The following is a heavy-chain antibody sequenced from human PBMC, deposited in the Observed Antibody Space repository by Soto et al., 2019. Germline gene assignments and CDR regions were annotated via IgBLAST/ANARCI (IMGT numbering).Heavy chain of an antibody. J-gene: IGHJ4*02. D-gene: IGHD4-17*01. CDR3: ARSDFGDYHCPGY. CDR2: INSSGGPT. V-gene: IGHV1-46*01. Sequence: QVQLVHSGAEVKKPGASVKVSCEASGYTFTNYYIHWVRQAPGQGLEWMGVINSSGGPTTYAQKFQGRLTLTRDTSTSTVYMELSSLRSEDTAVYYCARSDFGDYHCPGYWGQGTLVTVSS. CDR1: GYTFTNYY.